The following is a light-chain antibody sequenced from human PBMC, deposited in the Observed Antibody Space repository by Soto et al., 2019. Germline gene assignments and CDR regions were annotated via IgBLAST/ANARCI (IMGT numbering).Light chain of an antibody. J-gene: IGLJ2*01. Sequence: QSALTQPPSASGSPGQSVTISCTGTSSDIGRSNYVSWYQQHPGKAPKLIIYAVTKRPSGIPDRFSGSKSGNTASLTVSGLQAEDEADYYCAAWDNSLSGVVFGGGTKLTVL. CDR3: AAWDNSLSGVV. V-gene: IGLV2-8*01. CDR1: SSDIGRSNY. CDR2: AVT.